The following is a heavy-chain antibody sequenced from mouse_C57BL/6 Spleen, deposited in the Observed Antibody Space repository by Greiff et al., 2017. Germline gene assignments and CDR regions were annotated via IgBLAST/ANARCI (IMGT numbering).Heavy chain of an antibody. CDR1: GYTFTSYW. CDR2: IDPSDSYT. V-gene: IGHV1-69*01. CDR3: ASGPPPRYYGKAWFAY. D-gene: IGHD2-1*01. J-gene: IGHJ3*01. Sequence: QVQLQQPGAELVMPGASVKLSCKASGYTFTSYWMHWVKQRHGQGLEWIGEIDPSDSYTNYNQKFKGKSTLTVDKSSSTAYMQLSSLTSEDSAVYYCASGPPPRYYGKAWFAYWGQGTLVTVSA.